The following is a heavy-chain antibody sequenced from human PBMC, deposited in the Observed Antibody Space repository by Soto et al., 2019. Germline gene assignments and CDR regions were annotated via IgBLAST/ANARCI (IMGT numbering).Heavy chain of an antibody. V-gene: IGHV1-18*01. CDR3: AREGYAILTGYPNSWFDP. D-gene: IGHD3-9*01. Sequence: QVQLVQSGAEVKKPGASVKVSCKASGYTFTSYGISWVRQAPGQGLEWMGWINAYNGNTNYGQKLQGRVTMTADTXSXAXXMEMRSLRSVDTAVYYCAREGYAILTGYPNSWFDPWGQGTLLTVSS. J-gene: IGHJ5*02. CDR1: GYTFTSYG. CDR2: INAYNGNT.